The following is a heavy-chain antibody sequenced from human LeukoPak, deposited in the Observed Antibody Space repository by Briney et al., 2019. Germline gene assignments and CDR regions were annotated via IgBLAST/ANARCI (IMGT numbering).Heavy chain of an antibody. Sequence: SETLSLTCAVYGGSFSGYYWSWIRQPPGKGLEWIGYIYYSGSTNYNPSLKSRVTISVDTSKNQFSLRLSSVTAADTAVYHCARVSSYYDSSGYYFPGYFQHWGQGTLVTVSP. V-gene: IGHV4-59*01. CDR2: IYYSGST. J-gene: IGHJ1*01. D-gene: IGHD3-22*01. CDR1: GGSFSGYY. CDR3: ARVSSYYDSSGYYFPGYFQH.